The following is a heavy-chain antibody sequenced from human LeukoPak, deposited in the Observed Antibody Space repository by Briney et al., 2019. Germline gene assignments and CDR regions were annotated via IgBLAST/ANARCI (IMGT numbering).Heavy chain of an antibody. J-gene: IGHJ4*02. CDR1: GYSFSNYW. CDR2: IYPGHSDT. V-gene: IGHV5-51*01. Sequence: GESLRISCTVSGYSFSNYWIGWVGQMRAQGLEWMGIIYPGHSDTRYSPSFQGQVTISADKSLSTAYLQWSRLKASDTAMYYCARRGDYFDWLWGQGTLVTVSS. D-gene: IGHD3-9*01. CDR3: ARRGDYFDWL.